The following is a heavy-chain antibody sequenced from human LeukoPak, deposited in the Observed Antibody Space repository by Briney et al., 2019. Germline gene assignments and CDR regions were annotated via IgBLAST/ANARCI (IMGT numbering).Heavy chain of an antibody. CDR1: GFAFSNYW. CDR2: INQDGSEE. Sequence: PGGSLRLSCAASGFAFSNYWMTWGRQAPGKGLEWVAHINQDGSEEHNMDSVKTRCTISRDNAKNSLSLQMNSLRDEDAAVYYCVRDGGVSGYDLLDYWGQGTLVTVSS. CDR3: VRDGGVSGYDLLDY. V-gene: IGHV3-7*01. D-gene: IGHD5-12*01. J-gene: IGHJ4*02.